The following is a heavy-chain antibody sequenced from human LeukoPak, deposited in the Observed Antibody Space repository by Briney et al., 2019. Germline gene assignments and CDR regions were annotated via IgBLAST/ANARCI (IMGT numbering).Heavy chain of an antibody. V-gene: IGHV4-30-4*08. Sequence: PSQTLSLTCTVSGGSISSGDYYWSWIRQPPGKGLEWIGEINHSGSTNYNPSLKSRVTISVDTSKNQFSLKLSSVTAADTAVYYCARGPGVGATRGYWGQGTLVTVSS. D-gene: IGHD1-26*01. CDR2: INHSGST. J-gene: IGHJ4*02. CDR3: ARGPGVGATRGY. CDR1: GGSISSGDYY.